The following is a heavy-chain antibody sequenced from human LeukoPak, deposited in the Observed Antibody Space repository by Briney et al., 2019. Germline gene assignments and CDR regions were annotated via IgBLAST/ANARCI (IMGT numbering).Heavy chain of an antibody. J-gene: IGHJ5*02. CDR1: GFTFSFYG. Sequence: GGSLRLSCAASGFTFSFYGIHWVRQAPGKGLEWVAFIGYDGGNKHYADSMKGRFTISRDNSKNTLSLQMNSLRAEDTAVYYCAKDGRYYDSSGYLAWGQGTLVTVSS. CDR2: IGYDGGNK. V-gene: IGHV3-30*02. CDR3: AKDGRYYDSSGYLA. D-gene: IGHD3-22*01.